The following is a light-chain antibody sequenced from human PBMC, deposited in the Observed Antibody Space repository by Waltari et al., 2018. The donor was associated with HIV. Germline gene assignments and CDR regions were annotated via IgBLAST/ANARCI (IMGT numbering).Light chain of an antibody. V-gene: IGLV2-14*01. Sequence: QSALTQPASVSGSPGQSITISCTGTSRDVGGSNYVSWYQQHPGKAPKRMIYAVSKRPSVVSNRFSGSKSGNTASLTSSGLQAEDEADYYCSSYTSSSTVCGGGTKLTVL. CDR3: SSYTSSSTV. CDR1: SRDVGGSNY. CDR2: AVS. J-gene: IGLJ2*01.